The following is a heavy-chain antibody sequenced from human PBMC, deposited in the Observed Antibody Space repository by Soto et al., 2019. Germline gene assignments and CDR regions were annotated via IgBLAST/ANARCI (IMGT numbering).Heavy chain of an antibody. Sequence: EVQLVDSGGGLVQPGGSLRLSCVASGFTFGSHWMHWVRQAPGKGLIWVSRINSDGISTSYADAVRGRFTISRDNAKNTVYLQMNRLRVDDTAVYFCVRDRAAADLWGPGTLVTVSS. J-gene: IGHJ5*02. CDR2: INSDGIST. CDR1: GFTFGSHW. V-gene: IGHV3-74*01. D-gene: IGHD6-25*01. CDR3: VRDRAAADL.